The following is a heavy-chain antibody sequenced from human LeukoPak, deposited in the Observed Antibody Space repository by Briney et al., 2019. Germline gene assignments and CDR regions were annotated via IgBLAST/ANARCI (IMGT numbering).Heavy chain of an antibody. J-gene: IGHJ6*03. CDR1: GFTFSNYE. D-gene: IGHD2-2*01. Sequence: PGGSLRLSCAASGFTFSNYEMNWVRQAPGKGLEWVSYISGSASTVYYADSVKGRFTISRDNSKNTLYLQMNSLRAEDTAVYYCAKEGYCSSTSCPEETYFYYMDVWGKGTTVTISS. V-gene: IGHV3-48*03. CDR2: ISGSASTV. CDR3: AKEGYCSSTSCPEETYFYYMDV.